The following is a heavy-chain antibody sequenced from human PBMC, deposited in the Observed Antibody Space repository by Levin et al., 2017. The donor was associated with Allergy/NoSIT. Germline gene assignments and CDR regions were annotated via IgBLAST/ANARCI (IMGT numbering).Heavy chain of an antibody. V-gene: IGHV3-30*03. CDR3: AARVFDY. CDR1: GFPFSTYG. D-gene: IGHD6-13*01. Sequence: PGESLKISCATSGFPFSTYGMNWVRQAPNKGLEWVALISSGGSPTYYADSVKGRFTVSRDNSKNTLYLQMNSLRPEDTAVYYCAARVFDYWGQGAPVAVSS. J-gene: IGHJ4*02. CDR2: ISSGGSPT.